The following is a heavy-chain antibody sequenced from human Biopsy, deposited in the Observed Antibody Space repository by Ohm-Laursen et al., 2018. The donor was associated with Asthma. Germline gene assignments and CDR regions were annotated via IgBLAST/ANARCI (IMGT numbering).Heavy chain of an antibody. Sequence: WIRQPPGKGLEWVSGISWNSATIGYADSVEGRSTISRDNAKNSVFLHMDSLRPEDAAFYYCAKVRSDWVITESFDYWGQGVLVTVSS. CDR2: ISWNSATI. CDR3: AKVRSDWVITESFDY. V-gene: IGHV3-9*01. D-gene: IGHD3-22*01. J-gene: IGHJ4*02.